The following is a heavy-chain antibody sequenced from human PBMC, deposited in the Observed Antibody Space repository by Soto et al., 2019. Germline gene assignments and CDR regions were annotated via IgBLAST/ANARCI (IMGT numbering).Heavy chain of an antibody. CDR2: IYYSGST. J-gene: IGHJ5*02. CDR1: GGSISSGGYY. Sequence: QVQLQESGPGLVKPSQTLSLTCTVPGGSISSGGYYWSWIRQHPGKGLEWIGYIYYSGSTYYNPSLKSRVTISVDTSKNQFSLKLSSVTAADTAVYYCARVRTLDIVVVPAADLYNWFDPWGQGTLVTVSS. V-gene: IGHV4-31*03. CDR3: ARVRTLDIVVVPAADLYNWFDP. D-gene: IGHD2-2*03.